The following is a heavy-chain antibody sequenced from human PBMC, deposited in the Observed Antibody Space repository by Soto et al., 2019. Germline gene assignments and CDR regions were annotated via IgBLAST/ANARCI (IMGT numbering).Heavy chain of an antibody. V-gene: IGHV1-18*01. CDR2: ISAYTGNT. Sequence: ASVTVSCDASGYTFTVSGISGVRQPPGQRCEGIGWISAYTGNTNHAQKLQGRGPMTTDTSTSTAYMEPRSLRSDDTAVYYCARKSYRVTVRPDDALDIWGQGTMVTVSS. J-gene: IGHJ3*02. CDR3: ARKSYRVTVRPDDALDI. CDR1: GYTFTVSG. D-gene: IGHD3-16*02.